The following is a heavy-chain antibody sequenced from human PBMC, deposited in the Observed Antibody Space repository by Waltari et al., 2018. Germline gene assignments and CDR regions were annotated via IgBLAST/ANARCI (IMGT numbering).Heavy chain of an antibody. CDR1: GGSISSYY. D-gene: IGHD5-12*01. J-gene: IGHJ6*02. CDR3: ARVPRLRGGDYYYYYGMDV. V-gene: IGHV4-59*01. Sequence: QVQLQESGPGLVKPSETLSLTCTVSGGSISSYYWSWIRQPPGKGLEWIGYIYYSGSTNYNPSLKSRVTISVDTSKNQFSLKQSSVTAADTAVYYCARVPRLRGGDYYYYYGMDVWGQGTTVTVSS. CDR2: IYYSGST.